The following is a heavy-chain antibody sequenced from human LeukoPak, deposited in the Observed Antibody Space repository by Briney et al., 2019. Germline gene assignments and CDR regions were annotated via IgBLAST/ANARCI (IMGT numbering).Heavy chain of an antibody. V-gene: IGHV1-2*02. CDR1: GYIFTAHY. J-gene: IGHJ4*02. Sequence: ASVKVSCKASGYIFTAHYIHWVRQAPGQGLEWMGWIHPNSGGTNYAQKFQGRVTMTRDTSISTAYLDLSRLRSDDTAVYYCARVVVRDANNYKDYWGQGTLVTVSS. CDR3: ARVVVRDANNYKDY. CDR2: IHPNSGGT. D-gene: IGHD5-24*01.